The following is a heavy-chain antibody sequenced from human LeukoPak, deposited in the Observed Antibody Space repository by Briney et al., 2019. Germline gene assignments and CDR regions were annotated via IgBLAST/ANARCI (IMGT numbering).Heavy chain of an antibody. CDR1: GGSISTYY. J-gene: IGHJ5*02. D-gene: IGHD2-15*01. Sequence: PSETLSLTCTVSGGSISTYYWSWIRQPPGKGLEWICYIYYSGSTNYNPSLKNRVTISVDTSKNQFSLKLSSVTAADTAVYYCARQAVGYNISGRFDPWGQGTRVTVSS. V-gene: IGHV4-59*08. CDR2: IYYSGST. CDR3: ARQAVGYNISGRFDP.